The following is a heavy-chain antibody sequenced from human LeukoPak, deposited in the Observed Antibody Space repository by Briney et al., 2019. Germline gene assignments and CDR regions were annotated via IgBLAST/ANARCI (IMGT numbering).Heavy chain of an antibody. Sequence: SGGSLRLSCAASGFPFSSYWMHWVRQVPGKGLLWVSRINSDGSATIYADSVRGRFTTSRDNAKNTLYLQMSGLRVDDTAVYHCASDSPYYGMDVWGQGTTVTVSS. CDR2: INSDGSAT. CDR1: GFPFSSYW. V-gene: IGHV3-74*01. CDR3: ASDSPYYGMDV. J-gene: IGHJ6*02.